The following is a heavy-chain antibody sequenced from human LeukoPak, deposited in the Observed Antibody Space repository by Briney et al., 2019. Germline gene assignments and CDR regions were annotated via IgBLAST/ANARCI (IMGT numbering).Heavy chain of an antibody. D-gene: IGHD2-21*02. Sequence: PGGSLSLSCAASGFTVSSNYMSWVRQAPGKGLEWVSVIYSGGTTYYADSVKGRFTISRDNSKNTLYLQMNSLRDEDTAVYYCARAEGGPATAIYWGQGTLVTVSS. J-gene: IGHJ4*02. CDR3: ARAEGGPATAIY. V-gene: IGHV3-53*01. CDR2: IYSGGTT. CDR1: GFTVSSNY.